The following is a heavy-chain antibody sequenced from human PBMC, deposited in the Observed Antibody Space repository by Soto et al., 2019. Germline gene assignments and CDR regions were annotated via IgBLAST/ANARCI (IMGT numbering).Heavy chain of an antibody. Sequence: QVQLQESGPGLVKPSETLSLTCTVSGDSIRSYYWSWIRQPPGKGLEWIGYIYYSGSTNYNPSLKSRVTLSVDTSKNHFALKLSSVTAADTAVYYCASISMITFGGIRNDAFDVWGQGTMVTVYS. CDR1: GDSIRSYY. CDR3: ASISMITFGGIRNDAFDV. V-gene: IGHV4-59*08. D-gene: IGHD3-16*01. CDR2: IYYSGST. J-gene: IGHJ3*01.